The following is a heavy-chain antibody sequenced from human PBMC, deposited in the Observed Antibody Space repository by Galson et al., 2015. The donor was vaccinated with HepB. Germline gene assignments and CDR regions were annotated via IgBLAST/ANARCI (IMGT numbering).Heavy chain of an antibody. V-gene: IGHV2-70*04. Sequence: PALVKPTQTLTLTCTFSGFSLSTTEMRVSWIRQPPGKALEWLARIDWDDDKFYSTSLKTRLTISKDTPKNQVVLTMTNMDPVDTATYYCARSGYSSGWYPWYFDLWGRGTLVTVSS. CDR3: ARSGYSSGWYPWYFDL. J-gene: IGHJ2*01. D-gene: IGHD6-19*01. CDR1: GFSLSTTEMR. CDR2: IDWDDDK.